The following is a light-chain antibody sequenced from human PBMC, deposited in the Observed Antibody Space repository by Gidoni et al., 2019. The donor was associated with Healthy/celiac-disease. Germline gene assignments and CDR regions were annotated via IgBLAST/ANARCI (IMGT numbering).Light chain of an antibody. CDR3: QQRSNRPGVT. CDR1: QSVSNY. Sequence: EIVLTQSPATLSLSPRERATLSCRASQSVSNYLAGYQQRPGQAPRPLIYDAANRATGIPARCSGSGAGTDVIRTISSREAEDVAVDYCQQRSNRPGVTFGPGTKVDIK. V-gene: IGKV3-11*01. CDR2: DAA. J-gene: IGKJ3*01.